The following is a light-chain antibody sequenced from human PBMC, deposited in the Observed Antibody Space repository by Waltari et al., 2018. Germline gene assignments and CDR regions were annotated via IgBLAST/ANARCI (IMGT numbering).Light chain of an antibody. CDR2: DTF. CDR3: QQRKNWPVT. J-gene: IGKJ4*01. V-gene: IGKV3-11*01. Sequence: LSPGERATLSCRASQTVQNYLAWYQQKPGQAPRLLIYDTFARASGIPDRFSGSGSGTDFTLTISSLDPEDFAVYYCQQRKNWPVTFGGGTKVDLK. CDR1: QTVQNY.